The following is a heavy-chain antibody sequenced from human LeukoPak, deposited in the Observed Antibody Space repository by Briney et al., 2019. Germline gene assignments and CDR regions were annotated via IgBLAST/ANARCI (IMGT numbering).Heavy chain of an antibody. J-gene: IGHJ4*02. CDR2: ISGSGGST. D-gene: IGHD2-15*01. CDR3: AKGVAGSGYFDY. CDR1: GFTFSSYA. Sequence: GGSLRPSCAASGFTFSSYAMSWVRQAPGKRLEWVSAISGSGGSTYYADSVKGRFTISRDNSKNTLYLQMNSLRAEDTAVYYCAKGVAGSGYFDYWGQGTLVTVSS. V-gene: IGHV3-23*01.